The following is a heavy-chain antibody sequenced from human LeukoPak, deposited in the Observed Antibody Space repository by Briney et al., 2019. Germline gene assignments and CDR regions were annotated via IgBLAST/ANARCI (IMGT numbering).Heavy chain of an antibody. CDR3: ASQCSSSSCLKPGDY. J-gene: IGHJ4*02. CDR2: IYYSGST. D-gene: IGHD2-2*01. Sequence: SETLSLTCTVSGGSISSYYWSWIRQPPGKGLEWIGYIYYSGSTNYNPSLKSRVTISVDTSKNQFSLKLSSETAADTAVYYCASQCSSSSCLKPGDYWGQGTLVTVSS. V-gene: IGHV4-59*01. CDR1: GGSISSYY.